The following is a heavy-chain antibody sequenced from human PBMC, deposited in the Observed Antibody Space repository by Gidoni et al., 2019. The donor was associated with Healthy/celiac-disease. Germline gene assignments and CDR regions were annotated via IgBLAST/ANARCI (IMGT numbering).Heavy chain of an antibody. Sequence: QVQLQQWGAGLLKPSETLSLTCALYGGSFSGYYWSWIRQPPGKGLEWIGEINHSGSTNYNPSLKSRVTISVDTSKNQFSLKLSSVTAADTAVYYCARKGQWLRLGSEFDYWGQGTLVTVSS. CDR3: ARKGQWLRLGSEFDY. D-gene: IGHD5-12*01. V-gene: IGHV4-34*01. CDR2: INHSGST. CDR1: GGSFSGYY. J-gene: IGHJ4*02.